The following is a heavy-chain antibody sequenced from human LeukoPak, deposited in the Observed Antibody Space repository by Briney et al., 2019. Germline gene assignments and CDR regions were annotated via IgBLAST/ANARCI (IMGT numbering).Heavy chain of an antibody. Sequence: PSETLSLTCAVYGGSFSGYYWSWIRQPPGKGLEWIGEINHSGRTNYNPSLKSRVTISVDTSKNQFSLKLSSVTAADTAVYYCATHGSVLLWFGEINYWGQGTLVTVSS. V-gene: IGHV4-34*01. CDR3: ATHGSVLLWFGEINY. CDR1: GGSFSGYY. J-gene: IGHJ4*02. CDR2: INHSGRT. D-gene: IGHD3-10*01.